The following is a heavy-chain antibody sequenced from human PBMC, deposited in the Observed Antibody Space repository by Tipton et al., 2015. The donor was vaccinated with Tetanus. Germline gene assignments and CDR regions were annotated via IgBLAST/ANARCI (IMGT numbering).Heavy chain of an antibody. D-gene: IGHD3-3*01. CDR3: ARTSGYLYSSY. J-gene: IGHJ1*01. CDR2: IDYFGTT. V-gene: IGHV4-59*01. Sequence: GSLRLSCTVSGASISTYHWNWIRQFPGKGLEWIGYIDYFGTTKYNPSLKSRVAMSVDTSKNQLSLKLSSVTSADTAVYYCARTSGYLYSSYWGQGTLVTVSS. CDR1: GASISTYH.